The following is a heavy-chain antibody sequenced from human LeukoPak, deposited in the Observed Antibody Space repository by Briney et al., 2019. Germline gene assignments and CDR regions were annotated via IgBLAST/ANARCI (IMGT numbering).Heavy chain of an antibody. CDR1: GGSISSYY. D-gene: IGHD5-24*01. CDR3: ARELRPSRAHDY. J-gene: IGHJ4*02. Sequence: SETLSLTCAVSGGSISSYYWSWIRQPPGKGLEWIGRISTGGTTNYNPSLTSRITMSVDTSKNQFSLNLTSVTAADTAVYYCARELRPSRAHDYWGQGTLVTVSS. CDR2: ISTGGTT. V-gene: IGHV4-4*07.